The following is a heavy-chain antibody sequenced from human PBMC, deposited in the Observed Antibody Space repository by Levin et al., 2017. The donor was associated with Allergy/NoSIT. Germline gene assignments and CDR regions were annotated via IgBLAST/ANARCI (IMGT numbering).Heavy chain of an antibody. V-gene: IGHV3-21*01. CDR2: ISETGTYI. CDR3: ARHTPCNGPCFPPDH. Sequence: GGSLRLSCAASGFTFNTYSMDWFRQAPGKGLEWVSSISETGTYIYYADSVKGRFTISRDNAKNSLYLQMNSLRAEDTATYYCARHTPCNGPCFPPDHWGQGTLVTVSS. J-gene: IGHJ4*02. CDR1: GFTFNTYS. D-gene: IGHD2-15*01.